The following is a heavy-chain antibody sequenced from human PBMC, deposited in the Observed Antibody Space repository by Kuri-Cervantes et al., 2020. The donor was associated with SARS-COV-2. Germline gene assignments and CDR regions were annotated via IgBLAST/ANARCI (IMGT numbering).Heavy chain of an antibody. CDR1: GYTFTSYY. V-gene: IGHV1-46*01. CDR3: ARTKYCSSTSCYVSSKTYYYYGMDV. CDR2: INPSGGNT. J-gene: IGHJ6*02. Sequence: ASVKVSCKASGYTFTSYYMHWVRQAPGQGLEWMGIINPSGGNTSYAQKFQGRVTMTRDTSTSTVYMELSSLRSEDTAVYYCARTKYCSSTSCYVSSKTYYYYGMDVWGQGTTVTVSS. D-gene: IGHD2-2*01.